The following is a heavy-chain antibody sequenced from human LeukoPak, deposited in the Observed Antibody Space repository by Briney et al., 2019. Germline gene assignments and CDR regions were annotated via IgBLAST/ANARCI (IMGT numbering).Heavy chain of an antibody. D-gene: IGHD4-17*01. CDR1: GGSISSSSYY. V-gene: IGHV4-39*07. CDR3: ARDVTVTPNRNWFDP. J-gene: IGHJ5*02. Sequence: SETLSLTCTVSGGSISSSSYYWGWIRQPPGKGLEWIGSIYYSGYTYYNPSLKSRVTISVDKSKNQFSLKLSSVTAADTAVYYCARDVTVTPNRNWFDPWGQGTLVTVSS. CDR2: IYYSGYT.